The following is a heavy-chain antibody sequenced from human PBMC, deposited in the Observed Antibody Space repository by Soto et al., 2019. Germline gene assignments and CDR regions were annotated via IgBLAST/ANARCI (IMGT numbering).Heavy chain of an antibody. V-gene: IGHV3-21*01. CDR3: ARDRTRRVDNWNHPYYFDY. CDR1: GFTFSSYS. CDR2: ISSSSSYI. D-gene: IGHD1-20*01. J-gene: IGHJ4*02. Sequence: SPKISYAASGFTFSSYSMNWVRQAPGKGLEWVSSISSSSSYIYYADSVKGRFTISRDNAKNSLYLQMNSLRAEDTAVYYCARDRTRRVDNWNHPYYFDYWGQGTLVTVSS.